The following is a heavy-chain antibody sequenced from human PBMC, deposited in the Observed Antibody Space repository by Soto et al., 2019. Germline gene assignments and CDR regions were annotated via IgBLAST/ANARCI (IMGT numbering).Heavy chain of an antibody. CDR1: GYTFTAYG. CDR3: ASRGYDFWSGLDP. D-gene: IGHD3-3*01. Sequence: ASVKVSCKASGYTFTAYGIHWVRQAPGQRLEWMGWINTGNGHTKYSQKFQGRVTITRDTSARTACMELNSLRSEDTAVYYCASRGYDFWSGLDPWGQGTLVTVSS. CDR2: INTGNGHT. J-gene: IGHJ5*02. V-gene: IGHV1-3*04.